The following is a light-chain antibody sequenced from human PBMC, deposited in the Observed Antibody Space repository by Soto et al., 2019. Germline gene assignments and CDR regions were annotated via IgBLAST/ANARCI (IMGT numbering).Light chain of an antibody. V-gene: IGKV1-39*01. CDR3: QQSHSTPRS. J-gene: IGKJ2*01. CDR1: QNIDRY. Sequence: DIEMTQFPSSLSAPVGSRVAITCRASQNIDRYLNWFQQKPGNPPKLLIYGASNLLSGVPSRFRGSGSGTEFTLTITSLQPEDFATYYCQQSHSTPRSFGQGTKLAI. CDR2: GAS.